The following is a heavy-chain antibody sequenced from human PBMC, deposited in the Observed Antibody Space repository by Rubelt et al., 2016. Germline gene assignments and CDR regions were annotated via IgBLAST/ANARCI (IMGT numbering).Heavy chain of an antibody. Sequence: QVQLQQWGAGLLKPSETLSLTCAVYGGSFSGYYWSWIRQPPGKGLEWIGEINHSGSTNYNPSLKSRVTISVDTSQPPFSWKLSPVTAAVTAVYYCARGLARAAAAPRRLWFDPWGQGTLVTVSS. J-gene: IGHJ5*02. V-gene: IGHV4-34*01. D-gene: IGHD6-13*01. CDR3: ARGLARAAAAPRRLWFDP. CDR1: GGSFSGYY. CDR2: INHSGST.